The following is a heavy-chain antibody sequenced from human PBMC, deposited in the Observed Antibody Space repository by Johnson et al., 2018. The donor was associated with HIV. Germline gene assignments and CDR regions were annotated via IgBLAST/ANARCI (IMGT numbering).Heavy chain of an antibody. V-gene: IGHV3-23*04. J-gene: IGHJ3*02. CDR2: ISASGGSA. D-gene: IGHD4-11*01. CDR1: GFTFSHSA. CDR3: TTDHKGPSDYTHHLAFDI. Sequence: VQLVESGGDLVQPGGSLRLSCAASGFTFSHSAMSWVRQAPRKGLEWVSAISASGGSAYYVNSVKGRFTISRNTSKNTLYLLMNNQRAEDTAVYYCTTDHKGPSDYTHHLAFDIWGQGTMVTVSS.